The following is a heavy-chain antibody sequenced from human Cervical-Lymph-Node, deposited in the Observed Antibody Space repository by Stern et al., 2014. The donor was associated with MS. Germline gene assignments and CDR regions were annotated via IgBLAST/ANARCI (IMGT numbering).Heavy chain of an antibody. D-gene: IGHD1-1*01. CDR2: SSAYNGNT. CDR1: GYTFTNYG. V-gene: IGHV1-18*01. J-gene: IGHJ4*02. Sequence: QVQLVQSGAEVKKPGASVKVSCKASGYTFTNYGITWVRQAPGQGLEWMGWSSAYNGNTNYEQNLQGRVTMTTDTTTSSVYMELRSLRSDDAAVYYCARAAGILDFWGQGTLVIVSS. CDR3: ARAAGILDF.